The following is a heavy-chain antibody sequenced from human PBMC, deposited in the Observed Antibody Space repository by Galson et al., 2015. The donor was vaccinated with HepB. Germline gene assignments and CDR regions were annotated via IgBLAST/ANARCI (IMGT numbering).Heavy chain of an antibody. J-gene: IGHJ6*03. CDR1: GYTFTSYA. Sequence: SVKVSCKASGYTFTSYAMNWVRQAPGQGLEWMGWINTNTGNPTYAQGFTGRFVFSLDTSVSTAYLQISSLKAEDTAVYYCARDSVVPAAIRGYYYYYMDVWGKGTTVTVSS. D-gene: IGHD2-2*01. CDR2: INTNTGNP. CDR3: ARDSVVPAAIRGYYYYYMDV. V-gene: IGHV7-4-1*02.